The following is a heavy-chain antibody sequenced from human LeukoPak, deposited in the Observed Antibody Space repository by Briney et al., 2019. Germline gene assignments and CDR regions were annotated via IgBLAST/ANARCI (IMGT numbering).Heavy chain of an antibody. CDR2: ISPQSFDT. Sequence: GASVKVSCKGSGYTFSAYYIHWLRQAPGQGHEWMGWISPQSFDTNYAQKFQGRVTMTTATSMNTVFMELSRLSSDDTAVYYCAREGDIAAALFDNWGQGTLVTVSS. CDR1: GYTFSAYY. J-gene: IGHJ4*02. D-gene: IGHD6-13*01. V-gene: IGHV1-2*02. CDR3: AREGDIAAALFDN.